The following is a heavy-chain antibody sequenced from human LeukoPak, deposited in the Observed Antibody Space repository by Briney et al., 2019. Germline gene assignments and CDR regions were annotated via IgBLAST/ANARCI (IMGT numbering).Heavy chain of an antibody. D-gene: IGHD4-23*01. CDR2: ISYDGSNK. J-gene: IGHJ6*02. V-gene: IGHV3-30*18. CDR1: GFTFSSYG. CDR3: AKVPYGGKDYYYYGMDV. Sequence: TGGSLRLSCAASGFTFSSYGMHWVRQAPGKGLEWVAVISYDGSNKYYADSVKGRFTISRDNSKNTLYLQMNSLRAEDTAVYYCAKVPYGGKDYYYYGMDVWGQGTTVTVSS.